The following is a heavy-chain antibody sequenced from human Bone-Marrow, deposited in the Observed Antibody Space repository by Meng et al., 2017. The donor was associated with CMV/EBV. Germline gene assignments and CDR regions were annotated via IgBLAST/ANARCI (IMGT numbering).Heavy chain of an antibody. CDR1: GGTFSSDA. J-gene: IGHJ3*02. Sequence: SVKVSCKASGGTFSSDAITWVRQAPGQGLEWLGEIIPILGIVYYARKFQGRVTITAEKSTSTAYLELSNLRSEDTAVYYCATELRLLEWLCLFDIWGQGTMVTVSS. CDR3: ATELRLLEWLCLFDI. D-gene: IGHD3-3*01. V-gene: IGHV1-69*10. CDR2: IIPILGIV.